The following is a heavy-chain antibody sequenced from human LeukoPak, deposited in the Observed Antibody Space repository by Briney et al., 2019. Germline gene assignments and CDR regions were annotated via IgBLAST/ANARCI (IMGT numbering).Heavy chain of an antibody. D-gene: IGHD3-10*01. V-gene: IGHV4-4*07. CDR3: ARDIGLWFGESYYYYYYMDV. Sequence: PSETLSLTCTVSGGSISSYYWSWIRQPAGKGLEWIGRIYTSGSTNYNPSLKSRVTMSVDTSKNQFSLKLSSVTAADTAVYYCARDIGLWFGESYYYYYYMDVWGKGTTVTVSS. CDR1: GGSISSYY. CDR2: IYTSGST. J-gene: IGHJ6*03.